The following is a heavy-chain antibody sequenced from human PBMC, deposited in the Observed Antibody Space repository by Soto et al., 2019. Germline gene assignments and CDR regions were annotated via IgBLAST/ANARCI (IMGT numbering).Heavy chain of an antibody. V-gene: IGHV3-23*01. CDR3: ARFLRWFGDDRFYYYYGLDV. CDR1: VFTFSISA. CDR2: VSGSGDGI. J-gene: IGHJ6*02. D-gene: IGHD3-10*01. Sequence: GGSLRLSCAASVFTFSISAMAWVRQAPGKGLEWLSSVSGSGDGINYADSVKGRFTISRDNSRNTLYLQMNNVRAEDTALYYCARFLRWFGDDRFYYYYGLDVWGQGTTVTVSS.